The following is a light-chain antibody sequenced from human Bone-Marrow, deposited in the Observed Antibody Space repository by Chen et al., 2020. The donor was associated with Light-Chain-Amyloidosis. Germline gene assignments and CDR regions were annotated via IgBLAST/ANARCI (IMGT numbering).Light chain of an antibody. Sequence: SFVLTQPPSVSVAPGQTSMITCEGNNIGGTKLHWHQRKPGQAPVLLVYDDSDRHSGIPEQYSGSNSGNKATMTISRVEAGDEADYVGQVWDGSSDLVFFGGGTKLTVL. CDR3: QVWDGSSDLVF. CDR2: DDS. V-gene: IGLV3-21*02. CDR1: NIGGTK. J-gene: IGLJ2*01.